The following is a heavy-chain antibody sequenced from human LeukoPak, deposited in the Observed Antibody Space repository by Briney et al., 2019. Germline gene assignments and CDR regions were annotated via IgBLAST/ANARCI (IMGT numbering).Heavy chain of an antibody. CDR2: IYPGDSDT. CDR3: ARHLPRRGYCTNGVCSSFNYYYMDV. V-gene: IGHV5-51*01. J-gene: IGHJ6*03. D-gene: IGHD2-8*01. Sequence: GESLKISCKGSGYSFTSYWIGWVRQMPGKGLEWMGIIYPGDSDTRYSPSFQGQVTISADKSISTAYLQWSSLKASDTAMYYCARHLPRRGYCTNGVCSSFNYYYMDVWSKGTTVTVSS. CDR1: GYSFTSYW.